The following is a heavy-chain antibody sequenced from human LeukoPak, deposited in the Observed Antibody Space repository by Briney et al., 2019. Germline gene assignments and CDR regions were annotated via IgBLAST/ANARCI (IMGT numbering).Heavy chain of an antibody. V-gene: IGHV3-23*01. D-gene: IGHD6-13*01. CDR2: ISGSGGST. CDR1: GFTFSSYA. J-gene: IGHJ4*02. CDR3: AKDPRRLDSSSWYY. Sequence: GGPLRLSCAASGFTFSSYAMSWVRQAPGKGLEWVSAISGSGGSTYYADSVKGRFTISRDNSKNTLYLQMNSLRAEDTAVYYCAKDPRRLDSSSWYYWGQGTLVTVSS.